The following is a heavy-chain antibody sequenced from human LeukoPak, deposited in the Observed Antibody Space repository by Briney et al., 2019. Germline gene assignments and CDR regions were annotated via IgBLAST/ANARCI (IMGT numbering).Heavy chain of an antibody. J-gene: IGHJ5*02. D-gene: IGHD4-11*01. Sequence: GGSLRLSCAASGFTFSSYGMHWVRQAPGKGLEWVAVISYDGSNKYYADSVKGRFTISRDNSKNTLYLQMNSLRAEDTAVYYCAKDRSVRLQYVFDPWGQGTLVTVSS. V-gene: IGHV3-30*18. CDR3: AKDRSVRLQYVFDP. CDR1: GFTFSSYG. CDR2: ISYDGSNK.